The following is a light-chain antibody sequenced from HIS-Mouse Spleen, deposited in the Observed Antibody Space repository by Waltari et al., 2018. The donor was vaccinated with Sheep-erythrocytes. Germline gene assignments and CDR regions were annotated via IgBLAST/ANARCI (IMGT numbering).Light chain of an antibody. CDR2: QDS. CDR3: QAWDSSTAV. J-gene: IGLJ2*01. V-gene: IGLV3-1*01. CDR1: KLGDKY. Sequence: SYELTQPPSVSVSPGQTASITCSGDKLGDKYACWYQQKPCQSPVLVIYQDSKRPSGIPERFSGSNSGNTATLTISGTQAMDEADYYCQAWDSSTAVFGGGTK.